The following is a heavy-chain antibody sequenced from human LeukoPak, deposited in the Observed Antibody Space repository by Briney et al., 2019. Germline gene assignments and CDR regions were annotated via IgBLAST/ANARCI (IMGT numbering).Heavy chain of an antibody. CDR3: ASEATDDTYATGYYYYMDV. CDR1: GGSISSYY. CDR2: IYTSGST. Sequence: SETLSLTCTVSGGSISSYYWSWIRQPAGKGLEWIGRIYTSGSTNYNPSLKSRVTMSVDTSKNQFSLKLSSVTAADTAVYYCASEATDDTYATGYYYYMDVWGKGTTVTVSS. D-gene: IGHD1-26*01. V-gene: IGHV4-4*07. J-gene: IGHJ6*03.